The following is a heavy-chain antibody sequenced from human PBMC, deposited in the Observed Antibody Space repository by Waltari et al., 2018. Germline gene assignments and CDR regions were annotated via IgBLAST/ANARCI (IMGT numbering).Heavy chain of an antibody. CDR1: GGSFSGYY. D-gene: IGHD1-26*01. CDR3: ARGELLEYFQH. J-gene: IGHJ1*01. Sequence: QVQLQQWGAGLLKPSETLSLTCAVYGGSFSGYYWSWIRQPPGKGLEWIGEINHSGSTNYNPSLKSRVTISVDTSKNQFSLKLSSVTAADTAVYYCARGELLEYFQHWGQGTLVTVSS. CDR2: INHSGST. V-gene: IGHV4-34*01.